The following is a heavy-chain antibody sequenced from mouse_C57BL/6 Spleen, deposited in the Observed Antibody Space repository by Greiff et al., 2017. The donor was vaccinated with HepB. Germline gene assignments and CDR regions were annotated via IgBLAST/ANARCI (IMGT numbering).Heavy chain of an antibody. CDR2: IYPGSGNT. D-gene: IGHD1-1*01. CDR3: ARQPITTVVAPFDY. V-gene: IGHV1-76*01. J-gene: IGHJ2*01. CDR1: GYTFTDYY. Sequence: VQVVESGAELVRPGASVKLSCKASGYTFTDYYINWVKQRPGQGLEWIARIYPGSGNTYYNEKFKGKATLTAEKSSSTAYMQLSSLTSDDSAVYFCARQPITTVVAPFDYWGQGTTLTVSS.